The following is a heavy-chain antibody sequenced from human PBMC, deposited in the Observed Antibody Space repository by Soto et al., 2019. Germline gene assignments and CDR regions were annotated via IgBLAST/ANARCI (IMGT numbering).Heavy chain of an antibody. CDR2: LNPKSGMT. CDR3: ARVAGSPDY. CDR1: GYTFNTYD. D-gene: IGHD1-26*01. Sequence: QVQLVQSGPEVKKPGASVKVSCKASGYTFNTYDFNWVRQARGQGLEWMGWLNPKSGMTGSAQKFQGRVTMTRDSSRSTVYMELSSLRSEDTAVYYCARVAGSPDYWGQGTLVTVSS. V-gene: IGHV1-8*01. J-gene: IGHJ4*02.